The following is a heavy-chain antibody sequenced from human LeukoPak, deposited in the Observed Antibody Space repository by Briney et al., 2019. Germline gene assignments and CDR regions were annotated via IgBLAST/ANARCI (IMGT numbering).Heavy chain of an antibody. J-gene: IGHJ4*02. CDR1: GFTFSSYE. CDR3: ARDHYDYVWGSYRYHYFDY. CDR2: INSSGCTI. V-gene: IGHV3-48*03. D-gene: IGHD3-16*02. Sequence: GGALTLSCAASGFTFSSYEMNWVRQAPARELEGVSYINSSGCTIYYADSVKGRFTISRDNAKNSLYLQMNSLRAEDTAVYYCARDHYDYVWGSYRYHYFDYWGQGTLVTVSS.